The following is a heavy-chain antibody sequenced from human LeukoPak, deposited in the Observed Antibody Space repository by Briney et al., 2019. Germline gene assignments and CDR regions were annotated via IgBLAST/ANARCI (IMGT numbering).Heavy chain of an antibody. CDR3: ARHYGSGWGYHYFDY. CDR1: GFTFSSFA. J-gene: IGHJ4*01. V-gene: IGHV3-23*01. Sequence: PGGSLRLSCAASGFTFSSFAMRWVRQAPGTGLEWVSEITGNGGGTHYADSVKGRFTISRDNSKNTLYLQMNSLRAEDTAVYYCARHYGSGWGYHYFDYWGQGTLVTVSS. D-gene: IGHD6-19*01. CDR2: ITGNGGGT.